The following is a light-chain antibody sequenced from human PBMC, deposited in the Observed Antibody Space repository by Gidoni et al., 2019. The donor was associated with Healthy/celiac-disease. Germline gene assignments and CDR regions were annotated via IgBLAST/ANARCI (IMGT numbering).Light chain of an antibody. V-gene: IGKV3-20*01. CDR2: GAS. J-gene: IGKJ2*01. CDR3: QQYGSSTVA. Sequence: EIVLTQSPGTLSLSHGERATLSCRASQSVSSSYLAWYQQKPGQAHRLLIYGASSRATGIPDRFSGSGSGTDFTLTISRLEPEDFAVYYCQQYGSSTVAFGQGTKLEIK. CDR1: QSVSSSY.